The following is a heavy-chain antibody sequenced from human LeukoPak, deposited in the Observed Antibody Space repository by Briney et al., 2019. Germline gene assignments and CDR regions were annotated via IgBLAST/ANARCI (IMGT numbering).Heavy chain of an antibody. CDR1: EFTVSSNY. CDR2: IYSGGST. J-gene: IGHJ4*02. D-gene: IGHD4-17*01. Sequence: GGSLRLSCAASEFTVSSNYMSWVRQAPGKGLEWVSVIYSGGSTYYADSVKGRFTISRDNSKNTLYLQMNSLRAEDTAVYYCARDKTSDYGDLYYFDYWGQGTLVTVSS. V-gene: IGHV3-66*01. CDR3: ARDKTSDYGDLYYFDY.